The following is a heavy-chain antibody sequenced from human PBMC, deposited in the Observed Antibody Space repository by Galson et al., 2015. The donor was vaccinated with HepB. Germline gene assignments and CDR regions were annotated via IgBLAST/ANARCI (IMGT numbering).Heavy chain of an antibody. CDR2: INPSGGST. V-gene: IGHV1-46*01. Sequence: SVKVSCKAFGHTFTSYYMHWVRQAPGQGLEWMGIINPSGGSTSYAQKFQGRVTMTRDTSTSTVYMELSSLRSEDTAVYYCAKAAGLGFDKPFDYWGQGTLVTVSS. D-gene: IGHD3-10*01. CDR3: AKAAGLGFDKPFDY. CDR1: GHTFTSYY. J-gene: IGHJ4*02.